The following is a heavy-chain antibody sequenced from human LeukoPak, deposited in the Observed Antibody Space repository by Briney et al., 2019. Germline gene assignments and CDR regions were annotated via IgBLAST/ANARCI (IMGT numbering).Heavy chain of an antibody. J-gene: IGHJ4*02. CDR1: GFTFSNYA. V-gene: IGHV3-23*01. CDR2: ISDSGGST. Sequence: GGSLRLSCAASGFTFSNYAMSWVRQAPGKGLGWVSHISDSGGSTDYADSVKGRFTISRDNSKNTLYLQMNSLRVEDTAVYYCAKDIPRSGWAFDYWGQGTLVTVSS. CDR3: AKDIPRSGWAFDY. D-gene: IGHD6-25*01.